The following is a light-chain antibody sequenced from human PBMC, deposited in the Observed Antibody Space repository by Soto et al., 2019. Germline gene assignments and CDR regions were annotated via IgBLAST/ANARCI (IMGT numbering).Light chain of an antibody. CDR1: QSVSSN. V-gene: IGKV3-15*01. J-gene: IGKJ1*01. CDR2: GAT. CDR3: KQYNNWPPWT. Sequence: EIVMTQSPATLSVSPGERANLSCRASQSVSSNLAWYQQKPGQAPRLLIYGATTWATGIPARFSGSGSGTEFTLTISSLQSEDFAVYYCKQYNNWPPWTFGQGTEVKIK.